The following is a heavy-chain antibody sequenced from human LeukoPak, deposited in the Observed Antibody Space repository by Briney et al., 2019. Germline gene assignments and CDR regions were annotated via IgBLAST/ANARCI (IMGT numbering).Heavy chain of an antibody. CDR3: ARNDGSLWFGEFYAFDI. Sequence: GGSLRLSCAASGFTFDDYGMSWVRQAPGKGLEWVSGINWNGGSTGYADSVKGRFTISRDNAKNSLYLQMNSLRAEDTALYYCARNDGSLWFGEFYAFDIWGQGTMVTVSS. CDR2: INWNGGST. V-gene: IGHV3-20*04. CDR1: GFTFDDYG. D-gene: IGHD3-10*01. J-gene: IGHJ3*02.